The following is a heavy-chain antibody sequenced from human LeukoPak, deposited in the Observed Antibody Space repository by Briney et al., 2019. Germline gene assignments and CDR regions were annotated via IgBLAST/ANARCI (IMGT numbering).Heavy chain of an antibody. V-gene: IGHV4-39*07. Sequence: SETLSLTCTVSSGSISTSNYYWGWVRQPPGKALEWIGNIFYSGSTYYSPSLKSRVTISLDTSRNQFSLKLNSVTAADTAVYYCARGRYGGYFDCWGQGTLVTVSS. CDR2: IFYSGST. J-gene: IGHJ4*02. CDR1: SGSISTSNYY. CDR3: ARGRYGGYFDC. D-gene: IGHD4-23*01.